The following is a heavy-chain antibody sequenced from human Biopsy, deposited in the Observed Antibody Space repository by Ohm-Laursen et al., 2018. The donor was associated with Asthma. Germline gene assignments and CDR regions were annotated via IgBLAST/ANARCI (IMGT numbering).Heavy chain of an antibody. Sequence: GTLSLTWTVSGGSISSNFYYWGWIRQPPGEGLEWIGNIYKSGQVYYNLSLKSRVTISVDTSKNQFSLKLRSVTAADTAVYYCARQKLVAAEGPFEMWGQGTMVIVSS. V-gene: IGHV4-39*01. J-gene: IGHJ3*02. CDR1: GGSISSNFYY. CDR2: IYKSGQV. CDR3: ARQKLVAAEGPFEM. D-gene: IGHD1-26*01.